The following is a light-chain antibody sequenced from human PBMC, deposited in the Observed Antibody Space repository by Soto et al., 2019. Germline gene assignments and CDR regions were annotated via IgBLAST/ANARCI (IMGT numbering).Light chain of an antibody. CDR1: SGDIGSYNR. CDR2: EVT. V-gene: IGLV2-14*01. CDR3: SSYTNINTRACV. Sequence: SALTQPASVSGSPGQSITISCTGTSGDIGSYNRVPWYQQHPGKAPKLIIYEVTDRPSGVSNRFSGSKSGNTASLTISGLQAEDEAEYYCSSYTNINTRACVFGTGTKVTVL. J-gene: IGLJ1*01.